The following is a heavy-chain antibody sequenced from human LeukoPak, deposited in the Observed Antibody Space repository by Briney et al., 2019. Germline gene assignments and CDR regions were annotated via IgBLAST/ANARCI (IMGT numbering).Heavy chain of an antibody. CDR2: INPDGSRT. V-gene: IGHV3-74*01. J-gene: IGHJ4*02. CDR1: EFTFSNYW. Sequence: GGSLRLSCAASEFTFSNYWMHWVRHAPGKGLVWVSRINPDGSRTSYADSVKGRFTISRDNAKNTLYLQMNSLRAEDTATYYCVKDLGSSIRNPTFDYWGQGTLVTVSS. D-gene: IGHD2-2*01. CDR3: VKDLGSSIRNPTFDY.